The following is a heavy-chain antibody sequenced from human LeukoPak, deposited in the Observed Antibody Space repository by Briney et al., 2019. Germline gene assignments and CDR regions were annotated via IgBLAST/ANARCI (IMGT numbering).Heavy chain of an antibody. CDR3: ARGPLNYGDYENYYYYYMDV. CDR1: GYTFTSYG. D-gene: IGHD4-17*01. J-gene: IGHJ6*03. V-gene: IGHV1-69*13. Sequence: SVKVSCKASGYTFTSYGISWVRQASGQGLEWMGGIIPIFGTANYAQKFQGRVTITADESTSTAYMELSSLRSEDTAVYYCARGPLNYGDYENYYYYYMDVWGKGTTVTISS. CDR2: IIPIFGTA.